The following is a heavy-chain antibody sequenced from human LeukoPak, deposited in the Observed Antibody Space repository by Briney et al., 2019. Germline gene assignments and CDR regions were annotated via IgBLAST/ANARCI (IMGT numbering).Heavy chain of an antibody. J-gene: IGHJ4*02. CDR1: GGSISSGDYY. CDR3: AREPYYYDSSGYYYGY. CDR2: IYYSGST. Sequence: SETLSLTCTVFGGSISSGDYYWSWIRQPPGKGLEWIGYIYYSGSTYYNPSLKSRVTISVDTSKNQFSLKLSSVTAADTAVYYCAREPYYYDSSGYYYGYWGQGTLVTVSS. V-gene: IGHV4-30-4*01. D-gene: IGHD3-22*01.